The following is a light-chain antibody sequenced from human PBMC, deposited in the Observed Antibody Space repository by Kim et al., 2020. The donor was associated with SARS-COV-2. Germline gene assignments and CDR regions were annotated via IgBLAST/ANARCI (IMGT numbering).Light chain of an antibody. Sequence: VGDRVTITCRASQSISKWLAWYQQKPGRAPKLLIYKASSLESGVPSRFSGSGSGTEFTLTISSLQPDHFATYYCQQYSSYWAGLAFGGGTKVDIK. J-gene: IGKJ4*01. CDR2: KAS. CDR3: QQYSSYWAGLA. CDR1: QSISKW. V-gene: IGKV1-5*03.